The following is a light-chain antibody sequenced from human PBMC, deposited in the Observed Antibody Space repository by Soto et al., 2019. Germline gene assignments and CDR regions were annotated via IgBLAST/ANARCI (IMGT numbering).Light chain of an antibody. CDR3: CSYAGFWV. J-gene: IGLJ3*02. V-gene: IGLV2-11*01. CDR2: DVS. CDR1: SSDVGGYNY. Sequence: QAVVTQPRSVSGSPGQSVTISCTGTSSDVGGYNYVSWYQQHPGKAPKLMIYDVSKRPSGVPDRFSGSKSGNTASLTISGLQAEDEADYYCCSYAGFWVFGGGTKVTVL.